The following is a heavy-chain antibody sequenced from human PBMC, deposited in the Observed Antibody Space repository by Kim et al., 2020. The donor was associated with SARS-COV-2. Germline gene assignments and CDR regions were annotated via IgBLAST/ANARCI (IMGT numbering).Heavy chain of an antibody. J-gene: IGHJ4*02. CDR1: GYTFTDYY. CDR2: INTGEGTA. CDR3: AREPRNRLYFDY. V-gene: IGHV1-46*01. Sequence: ASVKVSCKATGYTFTDYYMHWVRQAPGQGLEYMGFINTGEGTARSAQKFQGRVTMTSDTSTGTVYMEVSSLISEDTAVYYCAREPRNRLYFDYWGQGTLVTVSS. D-gene: IGHD2-21*02.